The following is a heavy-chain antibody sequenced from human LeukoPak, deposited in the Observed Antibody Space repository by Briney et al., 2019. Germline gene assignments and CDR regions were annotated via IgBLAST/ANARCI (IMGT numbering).Heavy chain of an antibody. CDR2: TYYRSKGYN. CDR3: ARDSLNPLYYFAY. Sequence: SQTLSLTCAISGDSVSSNNAAWYWITQSPSRGLKWRGRTYYRSKGYNDYAVSVKSRISINPDTSKNQFSLQLTSVTPEDTAVYYCARDSLNPLYYFAYWGQGPLVTVSS. CDR1: GDSVSSNNAA. J-gene: IGHJ4*02. V-gene: IGHV6-1*01.